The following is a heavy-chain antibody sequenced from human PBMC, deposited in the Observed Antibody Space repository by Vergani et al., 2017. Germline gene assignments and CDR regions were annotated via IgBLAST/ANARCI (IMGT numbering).Heavy chain of an antibody. Sequence: QVQLVQSGAEVKKPGASVKISCKASGYTFTAYYIHWVRQAPEQGLEWVGVISPDGFSTFYVQKFQGRVTITRDTSTSTVYVEVTSLRSDDTAVYYCARDGGSGVEDPSAIRYYYYDRDVWWEGATVTVSS. J-gene: IGHJ6*01. D-gene: IGHD2-21*02. CDR2: ISPDGFST. V-gene: IGHV1-46*01. CDR3: ARDGGSGVEDPSAIRYYYYDRDV. CDR1: GYTFTAYY.